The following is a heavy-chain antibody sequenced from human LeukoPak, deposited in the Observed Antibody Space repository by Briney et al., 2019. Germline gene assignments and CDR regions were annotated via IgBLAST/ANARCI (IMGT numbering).Heavy chain of an antibody. J-gene: IGHJ5*02. CDR3: ARDPPYDFWSGSSGTNWFDP. CDR1: GGSISSYY. V-gene: IGHV4-4*07. Sequence: SETLSLTCTVSGGSISSYYWSWIRQPAGKGLEWIGRIYTSGSTNYNPSLKSRVTMSVDASTNQFSLKLSSVTAADTAVYYCARDPPYDFWSGSSGTNWFDPWGQGTLVTVSS. D-gene: IGHD3-3*01. CDR2: IYTSGST.